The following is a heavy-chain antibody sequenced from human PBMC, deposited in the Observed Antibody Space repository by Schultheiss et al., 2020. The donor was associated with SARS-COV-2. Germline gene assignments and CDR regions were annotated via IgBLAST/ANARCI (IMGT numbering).Heavy chain of an antibody. CDR1: GFTFSGSA. Sequence: GGSLRLSCAASGFTFSGSAMHWVRQAPGKGLEWVAVIWYDGSNKYYADSVKGRFTISRDNAKNSLYLQMNSLRAEDTAVYYCARGSPYYDFWSGYYGNAFDIWGQGTMVTVAS. D-gene: IGHD3-3*01. CDR2: IWYDGSNK. CDR3: ARGSPYYDFWSGYYGNAFDI. J-gene: IGHJ3*02. V-gene: IGHV3-30*04.